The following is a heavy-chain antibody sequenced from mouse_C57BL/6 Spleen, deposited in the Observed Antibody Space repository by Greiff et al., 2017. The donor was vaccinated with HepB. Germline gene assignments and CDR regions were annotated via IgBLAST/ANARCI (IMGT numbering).Heavy chain of an antibody. D-gene: IGHD4-1*01. CDR2: IRSKSNNYAT. Sequence: EVHLVESGGGLVQPKGSLKLSCAASGFSFNTYAMNWVRQAPGKGLEWVARIRSKSNNYATYYADSVKDRFTISRDDSESMLYLQMNNLKTEDTAMYYCVRQRGANWDWYFDVWGTGTTVTVSS. CDR3: VRQRGANWDWYFDV. J-gene: IGHJ1*03. CDR1: GFSFNTYA. V-gene: IGHV10-1*01.